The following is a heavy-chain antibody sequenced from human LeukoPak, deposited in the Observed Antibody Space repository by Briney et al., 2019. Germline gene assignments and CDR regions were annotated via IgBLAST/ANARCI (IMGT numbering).Heavy chain of an antibody. Sequence: PGGSLRLSCAASGFNFANHAMSWVRQTPGKGLEWVSAISGGGDITYYADFVTGRFTISRDNSKDTLFLQMHSLRPGDTAVYYCVREDTPATANYWGQGTPVTISS. D-gene: IGHD2-21*02. V-gene: IGHV3-23*01. J-gene: IGHJ4*02. CDR2: ISGGGDIT. CDR3: VREDTPATANY. CDR1: GFNFANHA.